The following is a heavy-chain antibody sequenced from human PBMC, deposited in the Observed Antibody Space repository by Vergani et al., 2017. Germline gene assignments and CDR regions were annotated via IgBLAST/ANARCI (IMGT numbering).Heavy chain of an antibody. Sequence: QLQLQESGSGLVKPSQTLSLTCAVSGGSISSGGYYWSWIRQPPGKGLEWIGEINNSGSTNYNPSLKSRVTISVDTSKNQFSLKLSSVTAADTAVYYWARSYYGSGSYFDCGGQGTLVTVSS. D-gene: IGHD3-10*01. CDR1: GGSISSGGYY. CDR2: INNSGST. V-gene: IGHV4-30-2*01. J-gene: IGHJ4*02. CDR3: ARSYYGSGSYFDC.